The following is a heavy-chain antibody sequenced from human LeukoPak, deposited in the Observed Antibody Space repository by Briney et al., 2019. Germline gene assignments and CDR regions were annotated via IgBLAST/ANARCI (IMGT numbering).Heavy chain of an antibody. Sequence: GGSLRLSCAASGFTFSSYGMHWVRQAPGKGLEWVAVISYDGSNKYYADSVKGRFTISRDNSKNTLYLQMNSLRAGDTAVYYCARGYSYGSANDAFDIWGQGTMVTVSS. V-gene: IGHV3-30*03. J-gene: IGHJ3*02. D-gene: IGHD5-18*01. CDR3: ARGYSYGSANDAFDI. CDR1: GFTFSSYG. CDR2: ISYDGSNK.